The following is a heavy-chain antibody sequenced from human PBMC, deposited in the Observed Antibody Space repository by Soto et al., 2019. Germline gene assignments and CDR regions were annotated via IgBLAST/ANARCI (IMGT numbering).Heavy chain of an antibody. V-gene: IGHV4-31*03. J-gene: IGHJ5*02. Sequence: QVQLQESGPGLVKPSQTLSLTCTVSGGSISSGGYYWSWIRQHPGKGLEWIGYIYYSGSTYYNPSLKSRVTRSGDTSKNQFSLKLSSVTAADTAVYYCARVQLERRGPETPNWFDPWGQGTLVTVSS. D-gene: IGHD1-1*01. CDR2: IYYSGST. CDR3: ARVQLERRGPETPNWFDP. CDR1: GGSISSGGYY.